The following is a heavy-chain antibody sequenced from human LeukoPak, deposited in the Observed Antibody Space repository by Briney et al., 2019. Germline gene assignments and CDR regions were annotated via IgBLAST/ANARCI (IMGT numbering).Heavy chain of an antibody. D-gene: IGHD1-26*01. CDR2: VYYRGST. Sequence: SETLSLTCTVSGDSISSHFWTWIRQPPGKGLEFIGYVYYRGSTYYNTSLKSRVTISVDTSKNQFSLNLNSVTTADTAVYYCARRWATTDYYNVRQPWGQGTLVTVSS. CDR1: GDSISSHF. V-gene: IGHV4-59*11. J-gene: IGHJ1*01. CDR3: ARRWATTDYYNVRQP.